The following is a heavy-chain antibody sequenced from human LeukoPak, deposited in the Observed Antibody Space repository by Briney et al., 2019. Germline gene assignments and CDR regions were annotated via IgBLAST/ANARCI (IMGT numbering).Heavy chain of an antibody. V-gene: IGHV3-64*01. CDR1: GFTFRNYA. CDR3: ARIYYDRGGHYYDY. D-gene: IGHD3-22*01. Sequence: GGSLRLSCAASGFTFRNYAMHWVRQAPGEGLEYVSAITGDGGTTYYARSVKDRFTISRDNSKNTLYLQMGSLRAEDMAVYYSARIYYDRGGHYYDYWGQGTLVTVSS. CDR2: ITGDGGTT. J-gene: IGHJ4*02.